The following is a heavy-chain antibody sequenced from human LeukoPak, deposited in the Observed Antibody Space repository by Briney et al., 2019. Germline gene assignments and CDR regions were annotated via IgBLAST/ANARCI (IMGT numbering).Heavy chain of an antibody. CDR1: GGSISSSSYY. D-gene: IGHD2-15*01. V-gene: IGHV4-39*01. Sequence: SETLSLTCTVSGGSISSSSYYWGWIRQSPGKGLEWIGTIYYSGTTYYNPSFTSRVTISVDTSKNQFSLKLSSVTAADAAVYYCARAFLVGYSPEEYFFDYWGQGTLVTVSS. J-gene: IGHJ4*02. CDR2: IYYSGTT. CDR3: ARAFLVGYSPEEYFFDY.